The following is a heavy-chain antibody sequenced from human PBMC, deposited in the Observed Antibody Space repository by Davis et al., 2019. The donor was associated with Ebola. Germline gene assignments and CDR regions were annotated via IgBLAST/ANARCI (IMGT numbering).Heavy chain of an antibody. V-gene: IGHV1-2*02. J-gene: IGHJ4*02. D-gene: IGHD2-21*01. CDR3: ARGGVAYSDLDY. Sequence: ASVKVSCKASGYTFTGYYMHWVRQAPGQGLEWMGWISVYHRNTNYAQKFQGRVTMTRENSMSTAYMELSSLRSEDTAVYFCARGGVAYSDLDYWGQGTLVAVSS. CDR2: ISVYHRNT. CDR1: GYTFTGYY.